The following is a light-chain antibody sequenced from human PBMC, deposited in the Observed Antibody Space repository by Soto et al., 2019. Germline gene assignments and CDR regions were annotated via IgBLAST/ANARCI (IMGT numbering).Light chain of an antibody. CDR2: DAS. CDR1: QSVSSY. CDR3: QQRSNWLT. V-gene: IGKV3-11*01. J-gene: IGKJ4*01. Sequence: EIVLTQSPATLSLSPGERATLSFRASQSVSSYLALYQQKPGQAPRLLIYDASNMATGIPARFSGSGSGTDFTLTISSLEPEDFAVYYCQQRSNWLTFGGGTKVEIK.